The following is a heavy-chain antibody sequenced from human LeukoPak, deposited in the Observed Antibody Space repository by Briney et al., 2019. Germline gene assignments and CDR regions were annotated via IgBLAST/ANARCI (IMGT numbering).Heavy chain of an antibody. CDR2: IYSGGST. CDR3: ALGGASGSYYNFDY. Sequence: PGGSLRLSCAASGFTVSSTYMSWVRQAPGKGLEWVSVIYSGGSTFYVDSVKGRFTTSRDNSKNTVYLQMNSLRAEDTAVYYCALGGASGSYYNFDYWGQGTLVTASS. J-gene: IGHJ4*02. CDR1: GFTVSSTY. D-gene: IGHD3-10*01. V-gene: IGHV3-53*05.